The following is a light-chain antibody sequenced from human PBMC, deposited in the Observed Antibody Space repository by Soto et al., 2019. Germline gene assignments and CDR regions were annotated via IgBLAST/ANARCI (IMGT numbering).Light chain of an antibody. CDR2: YDS. CDR1: NIGSKS. J-gene: IGLJ2*01. Sequence: SYELTQPPSVSVAPGKTARITCGGNNIGSKSVHWYQQKPGQAPVLVIYYDSDRPSGIPERFSGSNSGNTATLTISRVEAGDEADYYCQVWDRSSDVVFGGGTEVTVL. CDR3: QVWDRSSDVV. V-gene: IGLV3-21*04.